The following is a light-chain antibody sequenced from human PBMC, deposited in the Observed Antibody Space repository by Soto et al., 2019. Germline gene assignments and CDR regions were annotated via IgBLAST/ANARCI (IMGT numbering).Light chain of an antibody. V-gene: IGKV1-5*01. J-gene: IGKJ3*01. Sequence: DIQMTQSPSTLSASVGDRVTITCRASQSISRWLAWYQQKPGTAPQLLIYDATSLHSGVPSRFSGSGSGTEFTLTISSLQTDDFATYYFQQYNGYSIFTFGPGTKVDIK. CDR2: DAT. CDR1: QSISRW. CDR3: QQYNGYSIFT.